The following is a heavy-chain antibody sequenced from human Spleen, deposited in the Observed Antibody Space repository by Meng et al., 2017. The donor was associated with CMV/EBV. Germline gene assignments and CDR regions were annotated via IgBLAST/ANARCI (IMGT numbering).Heavy chain of an antibody. CDR2: IYYSGST. Sequence: VSGGSISSGDYYWSWIRQPPGKGLEWIGYIYYSGSTYYNPSLKSRVTISVDTSKNQFSLKLSSVTAADTAVYYCATNSSGWYGYFDPWGQGTLVTVSS. J-gene: IGHJ5*02. V-gene: IGHV4-30-4*01. CDR1: GGSISSGDYY. CDR3: ATNSSGWYGYFDP. D-gene: IGHD6-19*01.